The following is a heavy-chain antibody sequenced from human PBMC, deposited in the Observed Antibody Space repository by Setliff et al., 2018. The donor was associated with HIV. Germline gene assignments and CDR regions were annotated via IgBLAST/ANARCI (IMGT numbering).Heavy chain of an antibody. D-gene: IGHD6-19*01. J-gene: IGHJ3*01. CDR2: ISAYNGNT. CDR1: GYTFISYG. V-gene: IGHV1-18*01. CDR3: ARVPYRSAWFSGGHDAFDV. Sequence: ASVKVSCKASGYTFISYGISWVRQAPGQGLEWMGWISAYNGNTNYAQKLQGRVTMTTDTSTRTVYMELRSLRHDDTAEYFCARVPYRSAWFSGGHDAFDVWGQGTMVTVSS.